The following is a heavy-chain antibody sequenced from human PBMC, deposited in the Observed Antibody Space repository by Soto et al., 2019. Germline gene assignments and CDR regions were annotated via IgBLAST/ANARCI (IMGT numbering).Heavy chain of an antibody. CDR3: AGPSTAGYYFDY. V-gene: IGHV3-23*01. CDR2: ISGSGGST. Sequence: EVQLLESGGGLVQPGGSLRLSCAASGFTFSSYAMSWVRQAPGKGLEWVSSISGSGGSTYYADSVKGRVTISRDNSKNTLYLQMNSLRAEDTAVYYCAGPSTAGYYFDYWGQGTLVTVSS. CDR1: GFTFSSYA. D-gene: IGHD3-9*01. J-gene: IGHJ4*02.